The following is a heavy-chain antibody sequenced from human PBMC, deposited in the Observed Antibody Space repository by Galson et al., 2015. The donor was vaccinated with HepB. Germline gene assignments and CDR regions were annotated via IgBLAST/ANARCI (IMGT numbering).Heavy chain of an antibody. V-gene: IGHV5-51*01. Sequence: QSGAEVKKPGESLKISCKGSGYSFTSYWIAWVRQMPGKGLEWMGIIYPGDSDTRYSPSFQGQVTISADKSISTAYLQWSSLKASDTAMYYCARGAESSFVRIWFDPWGQGTLVTVSS. CDR2: IYPGDSDT. CDR1: GYSFTSYW. J-gene: IGHJ5*02. CDR3: ARGAESSFVRIWFDP. D-gene: IGHD3-10*02.